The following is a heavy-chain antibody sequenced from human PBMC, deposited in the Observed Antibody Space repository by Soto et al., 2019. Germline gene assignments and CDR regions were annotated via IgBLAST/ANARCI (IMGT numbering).Heavy chain of an antibody. D-gene: IGHD3-9*01. V-gene: IGHV4-34*01. Sequence: SETLSLTCAVYGGSFSGYYWSWIRQPPGKGLEWIGEINHSGSTNYNPSLKSRVTISVDTSKNQFSLKLSSVTAADTAVYYCARARSPGGLRYFDWLLRGFDPWGQGTLVT. CDR1: GGSFSGYY. J-gene: IGHJ5*02. CDR2: INHSGST. CDR3: ARARSPGGLRYFDWLLRGFDP.